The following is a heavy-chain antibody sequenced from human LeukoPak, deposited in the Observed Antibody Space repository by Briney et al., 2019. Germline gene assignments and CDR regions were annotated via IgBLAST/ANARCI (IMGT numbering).Heavy chain of an antibody. J-gene: IGHJ6*04. V-gene: IGHV3-43D*04. CDR3: AKDFTAEYVLGSYSYGYYGMDV. D-gene: IGHD3-16*01. CDR1: GFTFDDYA. Sequence: GGSLRLSCAASGFTFDDYAMHWVRQAPGKGLEWVSLISWDGGSTYYADSVKGRFTISRDNSKNSLYLQMNSLRAEDTALYYCAKDFTAEYVLGSYSYGYYGMDVWGKGTTVTVSS. CDR2: ISWDGGST.